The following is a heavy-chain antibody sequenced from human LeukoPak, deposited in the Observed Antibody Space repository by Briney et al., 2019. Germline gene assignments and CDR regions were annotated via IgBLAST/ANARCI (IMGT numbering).Heavy chain of an antibody. CDR3: ARLPWGDYYDTSGADY. CDR1: GFTFSSYG. CDR2: ISYDGNHK. Sequence: GSLRLSCAASGFTFSSYGMHWVRQAPGKGLEWVAIISYDGNHKYYADSVKGRFTISRTNSKNTLYLQMNSLRAEDSAVYYCARLPWGDYYDTSGADYWGQGTLVTVSS. D-gene: IGHD3-22*01. J-gene: IGHJ4*02. V-gene: IGHV3-30*19.